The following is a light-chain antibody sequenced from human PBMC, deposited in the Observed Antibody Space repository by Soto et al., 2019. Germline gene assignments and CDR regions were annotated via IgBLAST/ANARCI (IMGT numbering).Light chain of an antibody. CDR2: GNT. CDR3: QSFDSSLNGWV. V-gene: IGLV1-40*01. Sequence: QSVLTQPPSVSGAPGQRVTISCSGSTSNIGAGYDVHWYQQVPGTAPKLLIYGNTNRPSGVPARFSDSKSGTSASLAITGRQAEDEADYYCQSFDSSLNGWVFGGGTKVTVL. CDR1: TSNIGAGYD. J-gene: IGLJ3*02.